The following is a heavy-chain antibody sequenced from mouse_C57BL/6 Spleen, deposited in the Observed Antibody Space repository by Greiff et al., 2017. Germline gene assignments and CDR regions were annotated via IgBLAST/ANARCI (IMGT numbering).Heavy chain of an antibody. Sequence: VKLQESGAELVRPGASVTLSCKASGYTFTDYEMHWVKQTPVHGLEWIGAIDPETGGTAYNQKFKGKAILTADKSSSTAYMELRSLTSEDSAVYYCTRSDYDYDEDGYAMDYWGQGTSVTVSS. J-gene: IGHJ4*01. V-gene: IGHV1-15*01. CDR3: TRSDYDYDEDGYAMDY. CDR2: IDPETGGT. D-gene: IGHD2-4*01. CDR1: GYTFTDYE.